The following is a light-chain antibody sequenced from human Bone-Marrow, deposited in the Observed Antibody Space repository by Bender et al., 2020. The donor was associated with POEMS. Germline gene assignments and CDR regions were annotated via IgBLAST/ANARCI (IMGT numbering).Light chain of an antibody. CDR3: CSSTTSTTLRDV. Sequence: QSALTQPASVSGSPGQSITISCTGTSGDIGAFNYVSWYQQHPGKAPKLILYEVTNRPSGVSNRFSGSKSGNTASLTISGLQADDEADYYCCSSTTSTTLRDVFGTGTKVAVL. V-gene: IGLV2-14*01. CDR2: EVT. J-gene: IGLJ1*01. CDR1: SGDIGAFNY.